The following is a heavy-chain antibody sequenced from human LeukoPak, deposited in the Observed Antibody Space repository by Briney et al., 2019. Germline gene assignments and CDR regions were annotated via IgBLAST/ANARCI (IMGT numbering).Heavy chain of an antibody. CDR3: ARGGKDGFDI. D-gene: IGHD1-26*01. V-gene: IGHV3-64*01. J-gene: IGHJ3*02. CDR1: RFTFSSHV. CDR2: ISSSGIST. Sequence: GGSLRLSCAASRFTFSSHVMHWVRQAPGKGRDHVSAISSSGISTYYANSVRGRFTISRDNSKNMLYLQMDSLRTEDMAVYYCARGGKDGFDIWGQGTMVTVSS.